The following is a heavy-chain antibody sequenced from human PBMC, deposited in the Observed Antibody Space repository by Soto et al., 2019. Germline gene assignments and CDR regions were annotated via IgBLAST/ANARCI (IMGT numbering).Heavy chain of an antibody. J-gene: IGHJ3*01. CDR2: ISSGSVYT. CDR3: ARYDAFKAFDL. D-gene: IGHD1-1*01. V-gene: IGHV3-21*01. CDR1: GFTFNSYS. Sequence: GGSLRLSCAASGFTFNSYSVNWVRQAPGKGLEWVASISSGSVYTDFADSVKGRFTISRDDATNSVSLQMDSLRVEDTGICYCARYDAFKAFDLWGQGTMVTVSS.